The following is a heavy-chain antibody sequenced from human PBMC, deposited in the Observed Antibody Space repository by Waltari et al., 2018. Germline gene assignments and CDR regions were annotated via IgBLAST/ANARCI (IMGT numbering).Heavy chain of an antibody. CDR1: GDNCDFIRFF. J-gene: IGHJ6*03. V-gene: IGHV1-69*12. CDR3: ARGLLSGTTDYFYHYTDV. Sequence: HVQLVQSRAEVKKPGSAVEVSYNGAGDNCDFIRFFMTWGRQAPGPGLEWMGGIVPVVGSATSARKFQGRVTITADESTNTAYMALSSLRSEDTVLYYCARGLLSGTTDYFYHYTDVWGKGTTVTISS. D-gene: IGHD1-7*01. CDR2: IVPVVGSA.